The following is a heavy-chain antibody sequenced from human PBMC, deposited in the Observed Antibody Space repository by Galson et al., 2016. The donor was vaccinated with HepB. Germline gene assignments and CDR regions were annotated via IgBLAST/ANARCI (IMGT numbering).Heavy chain of an antibody. J-gene: IGHJ4*02. D-gene: IGHD5-12*01. V-gene: IGHV1-18*01. CDR1: GYNFTTYG. CDR2: VSTYNGNT. Sequence: VKVSCKASGYNFTTYGITWVRQAPGQGLEWMGWVSTYNGNTNYAQKLRGRVTMTTDTSTSTAYMELRSLRSDDTAVYYCGRSPARGYNCVTDWGQGTLVTVSS. CDR3: GRSPARGYNCVTD.